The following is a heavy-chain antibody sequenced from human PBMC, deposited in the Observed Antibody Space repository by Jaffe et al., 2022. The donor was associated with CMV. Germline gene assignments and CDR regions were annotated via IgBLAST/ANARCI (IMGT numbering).Heavy chain of an antibody. CDR2: INAGNGNT. Sequence: QVQLVQSGAEVKKPGASVKVSCKASGYTFTSYAMHWVRQAPGQRLEWMGWINAGNGNTKYSQKFQGRVTITRDTSASTAYMELSSLRSEDTAVYYCARRLGSGGAFDIWGQGTMVTVSS. CDR1: GYTFTSYA. J-gene: IGHJ3*02. V-gene: IGHV1-3*01. D-gene: IGHD7-27*01. CDR3: ARRLGSGGAFDI.